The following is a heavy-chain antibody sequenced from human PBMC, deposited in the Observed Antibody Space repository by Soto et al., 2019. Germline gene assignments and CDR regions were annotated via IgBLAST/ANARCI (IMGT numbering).Heavy chain of an antibody. J-gene: IGHJ3*01. V-gene: IGHV3-23*01. CDR1: GFTLSMSA. CDR2: ISDSGDRT. Sequence: EVQLMESGGGLVQPGGSVRLSCASSGFTLSMSAVNWVREAPGKGLEWVSYISDSGDRTYYADSVKGRFTISRDRSKNTVSLQMDSLRAEDTAVYYCAKDRGIIVKAGDAFDVWGQGTKVTVSS. D-gene: IGHD3-16*02. CDR3: AKDRGIIVKAGDAFDV.